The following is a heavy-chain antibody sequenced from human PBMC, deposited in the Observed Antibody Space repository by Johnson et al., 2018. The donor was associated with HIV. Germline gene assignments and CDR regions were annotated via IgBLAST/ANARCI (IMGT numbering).Heavy chain of an antibody. CDR1: GFTFSSYA. Sequence: QVQLVESGGGVVQPGRSLRLSCASSGFTFSSYAMHWVRQAPGKGLKWVAVISYDGYNKYYADSVKGRFTISRDNSKNTLYLQINSLRAEDTAVYYCARVSSSVTTARYGAFDIWGQGTMVIVSS. J-gene: IGHJ3*02. CDR2: ISYDGYNK. D-gene: IGHD4-17*01. V-gene: IGHV3-30-3*01. CDR3: ARVSSSVTTARYGAFDI.